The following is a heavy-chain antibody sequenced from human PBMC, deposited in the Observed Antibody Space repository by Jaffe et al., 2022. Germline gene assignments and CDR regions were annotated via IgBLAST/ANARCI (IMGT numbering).Heavy chain of an antibody. CDR3: AREKVVATIKYFDL. CDR2: INHSGST. CDR1: GGSFSGYY. V-gene: IGHV4-34*01. Sequence: QVQLQQWGAGLLKPSETLSLTCAVYGGSFSGYYWSWIRQPPGKGLEWIGEINHSGSTNYNPSLKSRVTISVDTSKNQFSLKLSSVTAADTAVYYCAREKVVATIKYFDLWGRGTLVTVSS. J-gene: IGHJ2*01. D-gene: IGHD5-12*01.